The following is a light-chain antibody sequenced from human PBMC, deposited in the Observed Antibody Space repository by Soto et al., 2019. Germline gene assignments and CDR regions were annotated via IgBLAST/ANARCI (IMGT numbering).Light chain of an antibody. CDR2: KVS. CDR1: QSLAYIDGNTY. Sequence: EVVMTQSPLSLPVTLGQPASISCRSSQSLAYIDGNTYLSWFQQRPGQSPRRLIYKVSNREAGVPDRLSGTGTGTDFSLKISRVEAEDVGVYYCMQGTHWAPYTFGQGNKLEIK. J-gene: IGKJ2*01. V-gene: IGKV2-30*01. CDR3: MQGTHWAPYT.